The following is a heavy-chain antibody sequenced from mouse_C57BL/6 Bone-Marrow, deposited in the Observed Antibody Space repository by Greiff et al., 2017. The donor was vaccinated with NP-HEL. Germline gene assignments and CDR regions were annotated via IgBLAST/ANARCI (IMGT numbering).Heavy chain of an antibody. CDR1: GFSLTSYG. D-gene: IGHD1-1*01. CDR3: AKNYYGSRYYAMDY. J-gene: IGHJ4*01. V-gene: IGHV2-5*01. Sequence: VQRVESGPGLVQPSQSLSITCTVSGFSLTSYGVHWVRQSPGKGLEWLGVIWRGGSTDYNAAFMSRLSITKDNSKSQVFFKMNSLQADDTAIYYCAKNYYGSRYYAMDYWGQGTSVTVSS. CDR2: IWRGGST.